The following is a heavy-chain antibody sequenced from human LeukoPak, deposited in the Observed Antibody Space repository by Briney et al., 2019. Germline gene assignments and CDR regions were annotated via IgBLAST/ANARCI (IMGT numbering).Heavy chain of an antibody. CDR3: ARVGCSSTSCYNWFDP. J-gene: IGHJ5*02. V-gene: IGHV4-34*01. Sequence: SETLSLTCAVYGGSFSGYYWSWIRQPPGKGLEWIWEINHSGSTNYNPSLKSRVTISVDTSKNQFSLKLSSVTAADTAVYYCARVGCSSTSCYNWFDPWGQGTLVTVSS. CDR1: GGSFSGYY. D-gene: IGHD2-2*01. CDR2: INHSGST.